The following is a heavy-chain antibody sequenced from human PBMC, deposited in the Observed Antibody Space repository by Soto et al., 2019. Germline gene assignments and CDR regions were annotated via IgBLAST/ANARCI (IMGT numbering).Heavy chain of an antibody. V-gene: IGHV4-39*01. J-gene: IGHJ5*02. Sequence: SETLSLTCTVSGDSISGSDYYWGWIRQPPGKGLEWIGSIYYSGSTYDKPSLKSRVMIYVDTSKNQFSLKLSSVTAADTAVYYCARHPQKEWLSHRWFDPWGQGILVTVSS. CDR2: IYYSGST. CDR3: ARHPQKEWLSHRWFDP. CDR1: GDSISGSDYY. D-gene: IGHD6-19*01.